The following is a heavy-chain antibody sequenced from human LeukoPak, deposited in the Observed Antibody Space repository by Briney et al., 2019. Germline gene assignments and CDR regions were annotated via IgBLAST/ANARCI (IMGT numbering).Heavy chain of an antibody. J-gene: IGHJ6*04. V-gene: IGHV3-21*01. CDR2: ISSSSSYI. D-gene: IGHD3-3*01. CDR1: GFTFSSYS. Sequence: PGGSLRLSCAASGFTFSSYSMNWVRQAPGKGLEWVSSISSSSSYIYYADSVKGRFTISRDNAKNSLYLQMNSLRAEDTAVYYCARDKGLDYDFWSGDVWGKGTTVTVSS. CDR3: ARDKGLDYDFWSGDV.